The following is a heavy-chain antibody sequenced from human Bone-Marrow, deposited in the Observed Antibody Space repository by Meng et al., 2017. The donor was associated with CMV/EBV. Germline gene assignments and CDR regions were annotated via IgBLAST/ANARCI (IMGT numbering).Heavy chain of an antibody. Sequence: GESLKISCVASGFTFNTYWMSWVRQAPGKGLEWVANIKQDGSEKYYVGSVKGRFTISRDNAKNSLYLQMNSLRAEDTAVYYCAKAGIAVAGTFDYWGQGRLVTVYS. V-gene: IGHV3-7*01. J-gene: IGHJ4*02. CDR3: AKAGIAVAGTFDY. CDR2: IKQDGSEK. D-gene: IGHD6-19*01. CDR1: GFTFNTYW.